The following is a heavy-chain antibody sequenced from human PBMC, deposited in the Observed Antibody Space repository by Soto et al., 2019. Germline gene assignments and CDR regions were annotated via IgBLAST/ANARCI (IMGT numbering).Heavy chain of an antibody. V-gene: IGHV1-18*01. D-gene: IGHD1-26*01. CDR3: ARGEVVYSYGMDV. CDR2: ISAYNGNT. CDR1: GYTFTSYG. J-gene: IGHJ6*02. Sequence: ASVKVSCKASGYTFTSYGTNWVRQAPGQGLEWMGWISAYNGNTKYAQRLQGRVTMTTDTSTSTAYMELRSLRSDDTAVYYCARGEVVYSYGMDVLGQGTTVTVSS.